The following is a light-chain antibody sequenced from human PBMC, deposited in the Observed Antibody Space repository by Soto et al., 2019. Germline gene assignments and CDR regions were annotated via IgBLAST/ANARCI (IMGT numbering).Light chain of an antibody. CDR3: KQYSTYPLT. Sequence: AIQRTQSPSSLSASVVDRVTITCMASQSISSYLNWYQQKPGKAPQILIYDASKLEPGVPSRLSGGGSGTEFTLTIRSLQPDDFATYYCKQYSTYPLTCGGGNKGDIK. V-gene: IGKV1-13*02. CDR1: QSISSY. J-gene: IGKJ4*01. CDR2: DAS.